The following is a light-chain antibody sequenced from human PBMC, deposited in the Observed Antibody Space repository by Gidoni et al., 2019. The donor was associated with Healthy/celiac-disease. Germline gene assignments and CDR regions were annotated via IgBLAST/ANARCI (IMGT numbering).Light chain of an antibody. Sequence: DIQLTQSPSILSASVGDRVTITCRASQGISSYLAWYQQKQGTAPKLLIYAASTLQSGVPSRFSGSGSGTEFTLTISRLQPEDFATYYCQQLNSYPWTFGQGTKVEIK. CDR3: QQLNSYPWT. CDR2: AAS. CDR1: QGISSY. V-gene: IGKV1-9*01. J-gene: IGKJ1*01.